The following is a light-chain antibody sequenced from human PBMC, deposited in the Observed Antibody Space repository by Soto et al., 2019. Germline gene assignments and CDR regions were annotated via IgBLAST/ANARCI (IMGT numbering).Light chain of an antibody. CDR3: QQYSTYPLT. Sequence: AIRMTQSPSSFSASTGDRVTITCRASQGISSYLAWYQQKPGKAPKLLIYAASTLQSGVPSRFSGSGSGTDFTLTISCLQSEDFATYYWQQYSTYPLTFGPGTKVEIK. J-gene: IGKJ3*01. V-gene: IGKV1-8*01. CDR1: QGISSY. CDR2: AAS.